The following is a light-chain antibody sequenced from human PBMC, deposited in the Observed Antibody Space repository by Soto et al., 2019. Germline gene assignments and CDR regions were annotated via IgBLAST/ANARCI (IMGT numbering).Light chain of an antibody. CDR3: QQSYNTLPT. CDR1: QSISSY. Sequence: DIQMTQSPSSLSASVGDRVTITCRASQSISSYLNWYQQKPGKAPKLLISAASTLQSGVPSRFSGSGSRTDFTLTISSLQPADFATYYWQQSYNTLPTFGQGTKVEIK. CDR2: AAS. J-gene: IGKJ1*01. V-gene: IGKV1-39*01.